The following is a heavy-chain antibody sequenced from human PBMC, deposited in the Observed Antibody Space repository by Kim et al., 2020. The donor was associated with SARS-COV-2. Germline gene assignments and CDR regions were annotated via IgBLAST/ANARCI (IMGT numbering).Heavy chain of an antibody. D-gene: IGHD3-10*01. J-gene: IGHJ4*02. Sequence: GGSLRLSCAASGFTFSSYAMSWVRQAPGKGLEWVSAISGSGGSTYYADSVKGRFTISRDNSKNTLYLQMNSLRAEDTAVYYCAKDLDTLLWFGESSKFDYWGQGTLVTVSS. CDR1: GFTFSSYA. CDR2: ISGSGGST. CDR3: AKDLDTLLWFGESSKFDY. V-gene: IGHV3-23*01.